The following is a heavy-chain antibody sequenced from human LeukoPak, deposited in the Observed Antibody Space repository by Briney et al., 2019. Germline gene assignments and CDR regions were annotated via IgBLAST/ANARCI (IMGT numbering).Heavy chain of an antibody. CDR2: IWSDGSNR. J-gene: IGHJ4*01. CDR3: ARDAQRGFDYSNSLEY. V-gene: IGHV3-33*01. D-gene: IGHD4-11*01. CDR1: GFIFSHYG. Sequence: PGRSLRLSCAASGFIFSHYGMHWVRQAPGKGLEWVAVIWSDGSNRFYAGSVEGRFTISRDNSQNTLFLQMNSLRAEDTAMYYCARDAQRGFDYSNSLEYWGHGTLVTVSS.